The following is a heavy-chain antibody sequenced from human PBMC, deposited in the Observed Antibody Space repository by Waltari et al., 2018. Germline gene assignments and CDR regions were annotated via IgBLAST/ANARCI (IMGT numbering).Heavy chain of an antibody. CDR2: ISDRGGST. CDR1: GFTFSSYA. J-gene: IGHJ4*02. Sequence: EVQLLESGGGLVQPGGSLRLSCAASGFTFSSYAMSWVRQAPGKGLEWVSGISDRGGSTYYADSVKGRFTISRDNSKNTLYLQMNSLRAEDTALYYCAKDPLGYFDSSGSYSTLTLAHWGQGTLVTVSS. CDR3: AKDPLGYFDSSGSYSTLTLAH. V-gene: IGHV3-23*01. D-gene: IGHD3-22*01.